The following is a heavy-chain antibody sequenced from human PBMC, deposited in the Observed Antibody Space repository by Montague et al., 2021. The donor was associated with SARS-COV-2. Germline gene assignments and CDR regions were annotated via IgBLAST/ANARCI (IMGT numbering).Heavy chain of an antibody. D-gene: IGHD3-10*01. CDR2: IFRSGAT. CDR3: ARTSRGSRYFYGVDV. Sequence: SETLSLTCTVSGDSRSDYYWSWIRQPPGIGLEWIGYIFRSGATNYNPPLKSRVIISLDTSKSQFSLRLSSVTAADTAIYYCARTSRGSRYFYGVDVWGQGTTVTVSS. V-gene: IGHV4-59*01. J-gene: IGHJ6*02. CDR1: GDSRSDYY.